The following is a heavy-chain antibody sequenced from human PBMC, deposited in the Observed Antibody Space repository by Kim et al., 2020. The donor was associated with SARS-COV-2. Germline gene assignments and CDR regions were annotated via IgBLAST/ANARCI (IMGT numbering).Heavy chain of an antibody. D-gene: IGHD3-10*01. V-gene: IGHV3-43*01. CDR1: GFTFDDYT. CDR3: AKSQSSGSPCPPDY. CDR2: ISWDGGST. Sequence: GGSLRLSCAASGFTFDDYTMHWVRQAPGKGLEWVSLISWDGGSTYYADSVKGRFTISRDNSKNSLYLQMNSLRTEDTALYYCAKSQSSGSPCPPDYWGQGTLVTVSS. J-gene: IGHJ4*02.